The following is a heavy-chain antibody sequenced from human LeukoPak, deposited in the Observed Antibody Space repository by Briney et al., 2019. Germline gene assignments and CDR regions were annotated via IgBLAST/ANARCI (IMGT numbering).Heavy chain of an antibody. V-gene: IGHV4-34*01. Sequence: SETLSLTCTVSGGSISSYYWSWIRQPPGKGLEWIGEINHSGSTNYNPSLKSRVTISVDTSKNQFSLKLSSVTAADTAVYYCAVIAARLFDYWGQGTLVTVSS. CDR1: GGSISSYY. J-gene: IGHJ4*02. CDR2: INHSGST. CDR3: AVIAARLFDY. D-gene: IGHD6-6*01.